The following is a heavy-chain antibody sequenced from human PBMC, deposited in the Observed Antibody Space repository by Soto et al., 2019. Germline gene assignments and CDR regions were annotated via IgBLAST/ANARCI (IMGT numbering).Heavy chain of an antibody. J-gene: IGHJ4*02. V-gene: IGHV3-21*01. CDR3: AIDPGLDYGDY. CDR1: GFIYSNYG. Sequence: GGSLRLSCAASGFIYSNYGMNWFRQAPGKGLEWVTSISRSSSYICYADSVKGRFTISRDNAKNSLYLQMNSLRAEDTAVYYCAIDPGLDYGDYWGQGTLVTVS. CDR2: ISRSSSYI.